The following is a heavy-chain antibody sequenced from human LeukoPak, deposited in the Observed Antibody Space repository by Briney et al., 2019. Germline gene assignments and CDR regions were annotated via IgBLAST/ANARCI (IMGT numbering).Heavy chain of an antibody. D-gene: IGHD2-8*02. V-gene: IGHV3-53*01. CDR2: IYSGGGT. CDR3: ATYRQVLLPFES. Sequence: GGSLRLSCAASGFTVSSNYMSWVRQAPGKGLEWVSAIYSGGGTYYADSVKGRFTISRDNSKSTLSLQMNSLRADDTAIYYCATYRQVLLPFESWGQGTLVTVSS. CDR1: GFTVSSNY. J-gene: IGHJ4*02.